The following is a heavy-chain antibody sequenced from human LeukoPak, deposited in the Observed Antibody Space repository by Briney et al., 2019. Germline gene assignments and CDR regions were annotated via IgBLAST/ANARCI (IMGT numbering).Heavy chain of an antibody. Sequence: GGSLRLSCAASGFTFNSRAMSWVRQAPGKGLEWVSAISGSGGSTYYADSVKGRFTISRDNSRNTLYLQMNSLRAEDTAVFFCAKSLTTVKRGNFDSWGQGTLVTVSS. CDR3: AKSLTTVKRGNFDS. J-gene: IGHJ4*02. CDR2: ISGSGGST. CDR1: GFTFNSRA. V-gene: IGHV3-23*01. D-gene: IGHD4-17*01.